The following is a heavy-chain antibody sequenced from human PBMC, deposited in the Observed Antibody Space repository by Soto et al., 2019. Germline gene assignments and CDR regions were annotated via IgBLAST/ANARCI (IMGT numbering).Heavy chain of an antibody. V-gene: IGHV5-51*01. CDR3: ARQELSQVVEH. CDR1: GYSFTSYW. CDR2: MYPGDSDT. D-gene: IGHD2-15*01. Sequence: GESLKISCKGSGYSFTSYWIGWVRQMPGKGLEWMGMMYPGDSDTRYSPSFQGQVTISADKSISTAYLQWSSLKASDTAMYYCARQELSQVVEHWGQGTLVTVSS. J-gene: IGHJ1*01.